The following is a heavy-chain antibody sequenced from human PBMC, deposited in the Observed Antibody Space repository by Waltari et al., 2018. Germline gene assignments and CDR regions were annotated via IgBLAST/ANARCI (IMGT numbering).Heavy chain of an antibody. CDR1: GGTFRSYA. CDR3: ARSKVYCSSTSCYGRFDY. Sequence: QVQLVQSGAEVKKPGSSVKVSCQASGGTFRSYAISWFRPAPGHGLEWMGRIIPIFGTANYAQKFQGRVTITADKSTSTAYMELSSLRSEDTAVYYCARSKVYCSSTSCYGRFDYWGQGTLVTVSS. V-gene: IGHV1-69*06. J-gene: IGHJ4*02. CDR2: IIPIFGTA. D-gene: IGHD2-2*01.